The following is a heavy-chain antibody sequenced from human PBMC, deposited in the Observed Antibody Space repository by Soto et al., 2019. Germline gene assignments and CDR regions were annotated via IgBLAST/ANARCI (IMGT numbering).Heavy chain of an antibody. Sequence: SLTCTVSGGSISSSSYYWGWIRQPPGKGLEWIGSIYYSGSTYYNPSLKSRVTISVDTSKNQFSLKLSSVTAADTAVYYCARRLYCDRYNWFDPWGQGTLVTVSS. J-gene: IGHJ5*02. D-gene: IGHD2-8*02. CDR1: GGSISSSSYY. CDR3: ARRLYCDRYNWFDP. CDR2: IYYSGST. V-gene: IGHV4-39*01.